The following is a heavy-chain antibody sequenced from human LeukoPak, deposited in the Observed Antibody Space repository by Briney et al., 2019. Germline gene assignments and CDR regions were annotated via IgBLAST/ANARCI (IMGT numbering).Heavy chain of an antibody. Sequence: GGSLRLSCAASGFTFSSYWMSWVRQAPGKGLEWVANIKQDGSEKDYVDSVKGRFTISRDTAKNSLYLQMNSLRAEDTAVYYCAREGTGGTYYDFWSGYPSRSYYFDYWGQGTLVTVSS. CDR2: IKQDGSEK. V-gene: IGHV3-7*03. CDR1: GFTFSSYW. CDR3: AREGTGGTYYDFWSGYPSRSYYFDY. D-gene: IGHD3-3*01. J-gene: IGHJ4*02.